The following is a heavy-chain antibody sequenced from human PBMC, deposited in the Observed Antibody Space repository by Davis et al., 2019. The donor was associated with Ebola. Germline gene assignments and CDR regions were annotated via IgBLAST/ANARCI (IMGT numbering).Heavy chain of an antibody. V-gene: IGHV3-15*07. Sequence: PGGSLRLSCVASDSTLSNAWMNWVRQAPGKGLEWIGRIKRRSDGETTDYAAPVKGRFSITRDDSRNTLFLQMNSLRTEDTALYHCATDTVPTSDYAFDFWGQGTMVTVSS. CDR2: IKRRSDGETT. CDR3: ATDTVPTSDYAFDF. D-gene: IGHD2-8*02. J-gene: IGHJ3*01. CDR1: DSTLSNAW.